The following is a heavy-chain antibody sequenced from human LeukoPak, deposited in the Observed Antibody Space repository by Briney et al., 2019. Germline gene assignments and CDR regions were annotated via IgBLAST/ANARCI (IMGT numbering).Heavy chain of an antibody. Sequence: ASVKVSCKASGYTFTTYGISWVRRAPGQGLEWMGWINPNSGGTNYAQKFQGRVTMTTDTSTSTAYLELRSLRSDDTAVYYCARDLSAWDPTSTFDYWGQGALVTVSS. CDR3: ARDLSAWDPTSTFDY. CDR2: INPNSGGT. V-gene: IGHV1-18*01. D-gene: IGHD1-26*01. J-gene: IGHJ4*02. CDR1: GYTFTTYG.